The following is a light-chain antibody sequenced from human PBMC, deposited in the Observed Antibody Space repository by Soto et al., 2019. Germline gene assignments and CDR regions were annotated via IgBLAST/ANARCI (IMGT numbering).Light chain of an antibody. CDR3: QQRSNWPPMYT. CDR2: DAS. Sequence: EIVLTQSPATLSLSPGERATVSCRASQSVSSYLAWYQQKPGQAPRLLIYDASNRATGVPARFSGSGSGTDFTLTISSLEPGDFAVYYCQQRSNWPPMYTFGQGTKVDIK. CDR1: QSVSSY. J-gene: IGKJ2*01. V-gene: IGKV3-11*01.